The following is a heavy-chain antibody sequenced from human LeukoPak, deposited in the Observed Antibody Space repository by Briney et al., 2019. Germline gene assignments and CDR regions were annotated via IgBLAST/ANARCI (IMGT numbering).Heavy chain of an antibody. V-gene: IGHV4-31*03. CDR2: VFYSGST. D-gene: IGHD3-3*01. CDR1: GGSNSSGGYY. J-gene: IGHJ5*02. CDR3: ARGGWSGLGPFDP. Sequence: SETLSLTCTVSGGSNSSGGYYWNWIRQHPEKGLEWLGYVFYSGSTYYNPSLKSRVTISVDTSKNQFSLRLSSVTAADTAVYYCARGGWSGLGPFDPWGQGTLVTVSS.